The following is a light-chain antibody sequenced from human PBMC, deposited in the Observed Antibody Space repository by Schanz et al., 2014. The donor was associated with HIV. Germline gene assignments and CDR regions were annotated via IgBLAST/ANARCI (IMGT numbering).Light chain of an antibody. CDR2: GTT. J-gene: IGKJ2*01. V-gene: IGKV3-20*01. CDR3: QQYSDWPPST. CDR1: QSVTSGY. Sequence: EIVLTQSPGPLSVSPGGRATLSCRASQSVTSGYLAWYQQKPGQAPRLLIYGTTNRATDIPDRFSGSGSGTEFTLTISGLQSEDFALYYCQQYSDWPPSTFGQGTKVEIK.